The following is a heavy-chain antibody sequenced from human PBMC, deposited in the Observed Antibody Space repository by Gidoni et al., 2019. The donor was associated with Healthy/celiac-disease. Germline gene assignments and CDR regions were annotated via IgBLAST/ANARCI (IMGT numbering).Heavy chain of an antibody. D-gene: IGHD3-22*01. CDR1: GGSISSSSYY. J-gene: IGHJ4*02. CDR2: IYYSGST. CDR3: ARHGSRGRDY. V-gene: IGHV4-39*01. Sequence: QLQLQESGPGLVQPSETLSLTCTVSGGSISSSSYYWGWIRQPPGKGLEWIGSIYYSGSTYYNPSLKSRVTISVDTSKNQFSLKLSSVTAADTAVYYCARHGSRGRDYWGQGTLVTVSS.